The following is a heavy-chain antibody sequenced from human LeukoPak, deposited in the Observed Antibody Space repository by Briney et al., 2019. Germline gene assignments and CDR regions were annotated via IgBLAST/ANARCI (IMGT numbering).Heavy chain of an antibody. J-gene: IGHJ4*02. CDR3: ARDGGRELWPLFYFDY. V-gene: IGHV3-74*01. CDR1: GLSFSNYW. Sequence: PGGSLRLSCAVSGLSFSNYWMRWVRQAPGKGLVWVARTNLHGTTVDYADSVKGRFTISRDNSKNTLYLQMNSLRAEDTAVYYCARDGGRELWPLFYFDYWGQGTLVTVSS. D-gene: IGHD1-26*01. CDR2: TNLHGTTV.